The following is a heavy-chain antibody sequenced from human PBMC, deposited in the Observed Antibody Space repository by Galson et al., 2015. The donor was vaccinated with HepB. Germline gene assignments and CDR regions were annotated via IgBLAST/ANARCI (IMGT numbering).Heavy chain of an antibody. CDR3: ARYYGSGGHPYGLFGMDV. D-gene: IGHD3-10*01. Sequence: SLRLSCAASGLTFRNYGMHWVRQAPGKGLEWVAVIWYDGSNQDYADSVKGRYTISRDNSKNTLYLQMNSLRVEDTAVYYCARYYGSGGHPYGLFGMDVWGHGTTVTVSS. J-gene: IGHJ6*02. V-gene: IGHV3-33*01. CDR2: IWYDGSNQ. CDR1: GLTFRNYG.